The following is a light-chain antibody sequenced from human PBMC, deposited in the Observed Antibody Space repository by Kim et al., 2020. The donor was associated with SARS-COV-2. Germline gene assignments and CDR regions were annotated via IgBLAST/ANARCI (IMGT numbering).Light chain of an antibody. CDR1: QSVSSSY. J-gene: IGKJ4*01. V-gene: IGKV3D-7*01. Sequence: PGERVTLSCRASQSVSSSYLTWYQQKPGQAPRLLIYGASTRATGIPARFSGSGSGTDFTLTISSLQPEDFAVYYCQQDYNFLLTFGGGTKVDIK. CDR2: GAS. CDR3: QQDYNFLLT.